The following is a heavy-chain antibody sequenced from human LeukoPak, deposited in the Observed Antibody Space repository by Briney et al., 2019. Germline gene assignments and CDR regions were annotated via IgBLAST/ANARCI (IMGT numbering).Heavy chain of an antibody. Sequence: TGGSLRLSCVDSGFSFSSYWMHWVRQAPGKGLVWVSRINSDESSTTYADSVKGRFTISRDNAKNTLYLQMNSLRAEDTAVYYCAGGRYSSVWYWGQGTLVTVPS. CDR3: AGGRYSSVWY. CDR2: INSDESST. D-gene: IGHD6-19*01. CDR1: GFSFSSYW. J-gene: IGHJ4*02. V-gene: IGHV3-74*01.